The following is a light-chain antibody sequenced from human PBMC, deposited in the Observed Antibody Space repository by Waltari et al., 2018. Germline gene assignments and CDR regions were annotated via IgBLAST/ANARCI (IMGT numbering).Light chain of an antibody. Sequence: QTVVTQEPSFSVSPGGTITLTCGLSSGSVSSDHYPSGYQQTPGQAPRTLIYNTNTLSSGVPARFSGSILGEKAALTITGAQADDECAYYCALYMGGGIWVFGGGTYLTVL. CDR3: ALYMGGGIWV. CDR1: SGSVSSDHY. V-gene: IGLV8-61*01. CDR2: NTN. J-gene: IGLJ3*02.